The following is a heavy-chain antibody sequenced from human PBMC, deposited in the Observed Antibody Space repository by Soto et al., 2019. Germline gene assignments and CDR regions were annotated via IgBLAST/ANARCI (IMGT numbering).Heavy chain of an antibody. D-gene: IGHD6-13*01. CDR2: ISAYNGNT. Sequence: QVQLVQSGAEVKKPGASVKVSCKASGYTFTSYGISWGRQAPGQGLEWMGWISAYNGNTNYAQKLQGRVTMTTDTARSTADMERRSLRSDDTAGYYCARSREGSSWYVGVYDYYYGMDVWGQGTTVTVSS. CDR3: ARSREGSSWYVGVYDYYYGMDV. V-gene: IGHV1-18*01. CDR1: GYTFTSYG. J-gene: IGHJ6*02.